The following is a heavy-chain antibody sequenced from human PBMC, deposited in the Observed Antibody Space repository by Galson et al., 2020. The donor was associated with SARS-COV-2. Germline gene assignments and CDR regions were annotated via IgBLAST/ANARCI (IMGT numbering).Heavy chain of an antibody. V-gene: IGHV4-39*01. CDR3: ASSDDGGGGWARPKFDF. J-gene: IGHJ4*02. CDR1: GGSISSSSDY. D-gene: IGHD6-19*01. Sequence: SETLSLTCTVSGGSISSSSDYWGWIRQPPGKWLEWIGSIYYSGSSYYSPSLKSRVTMSVDTSKNQISLKLNSVTAADTAVYYCASSDDGGGGWARPKFDFWGLGTLVTVFS. CDR2: IYYSGSS.